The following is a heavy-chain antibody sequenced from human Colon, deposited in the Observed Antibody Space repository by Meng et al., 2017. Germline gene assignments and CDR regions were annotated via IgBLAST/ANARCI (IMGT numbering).Heavy chain of an antibody. V-gene: IGHV4-59*02. D-gene: IGHD2-15*01. J-gene: IGHJ5*02. CDR1: GASVGGDY. CDR3: ARGPPAAS. CDR2: IYNTGST. Sequence: GSLRLSCTVSGASVGGDYWSWIRQPPGKGLEWIGYIYNTGSTNYNPSLKSRVTISIDTSKSQFSLELSSLTAADTAVYYCARGPPAASWGPGTLVTVSS.